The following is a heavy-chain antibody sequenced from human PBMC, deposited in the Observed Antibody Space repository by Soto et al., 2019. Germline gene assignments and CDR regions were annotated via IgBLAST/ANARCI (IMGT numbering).Heavy chain of an antibody. Sequence: VGSLRLSCAASGFPFISYGMRWVRQAPGKGLEWVAVISYDGSNKYYADSVKGRFTISRDNSKNTLYLQMNSLRAEDTAVYYCAKDLDMGSSAPCWFDPWGQGTLVTVSS. D-gene: IGHD1-26*01. CDR2: ISYDGSNK. CDR3: AKDLDMGSSAPCWFDP. CDR1: GFPFISYG. J-gene: IGHJ5*02. V-gene: IGHV3-30*18.